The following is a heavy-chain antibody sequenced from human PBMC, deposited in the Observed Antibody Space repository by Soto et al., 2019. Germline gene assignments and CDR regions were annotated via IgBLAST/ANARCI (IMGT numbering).Heavy chain of an antibody. J-gene: IGHJ3*02. D-gene: IGHD5-12*01. CDR3: AVDGYNHDAFDI. CDR1: GFTFSSYA. Sequence: QVQLVESGGGVVQPGRSQRLSCAASGFTFSSYAMHWVRQAPGKGLEWVAVISYDGSNKYYADSVKGRFTISRDNSKNTLYLQMNSLRAEDTAVYYCAVDGYNHDAFDIWGQGTMVTVSS. CDR2: ISYDGSNK. V-gene: IGHV3-30-3*01.